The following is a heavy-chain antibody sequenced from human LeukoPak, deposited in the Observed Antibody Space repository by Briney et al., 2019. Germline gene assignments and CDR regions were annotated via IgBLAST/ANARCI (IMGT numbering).Heavy chain of an antibody. V-gene: IGHV1-46*01. CDR3: ARGSTRYYMDV. CDR1: GYTLTSYY. D-gene: IGHD2-2*01. CDR2: INPCGSST. Sequence: ASVEVSCKASGYTLTSYYMHWVRQAPGQGLEWMGVINPCGSSTTCAQKFQGRVILTRDTSTSTVYMDLSSLRSEDTAVYYCARGSTRYYMDVWGKGTTVTVSS. J-gene: IGHJ6*03.